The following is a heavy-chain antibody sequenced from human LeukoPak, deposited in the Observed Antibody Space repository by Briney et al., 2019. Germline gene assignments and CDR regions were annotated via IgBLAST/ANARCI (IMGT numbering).Heavy chain of an antibody. CDR2: ISSSGSTV. V-gene: IGHV3-48*03. CDR1: GFTFSTYE. Sequence: GGSLRLSCAASGFTFSTYEMHWVRQAPGKGLEWVSDISSSGSTVYYADSVKGRFTTSRDNAKNLLYLQMHSLRAEDTAVYYCSLLAVASPQDYWGQGTLVTVSS. J-gene: IGHJ4*02. CDR3: SLLAVASPQDY. D-gene: IGHD6-19*01.